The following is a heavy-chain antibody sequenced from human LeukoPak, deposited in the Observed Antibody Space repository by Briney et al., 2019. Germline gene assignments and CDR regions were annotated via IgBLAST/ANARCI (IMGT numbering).Heavy chain of an antibody. CDR3: ARAITMIDYGMDV. CDR2: IKQDGSEK. D-gene: IGHD3-22*01. V-gene: IGHV3-7*01. Sequence: GGSLRLSCAASGFTFSSYWMSWVRQAPGKGLEWVANIKQDGSEKYYVDSVKGRFTISRDNAKNSLYLQMNSLRAEDTAVYYCARAITMIDYGMDVWGQGTTVTVSS. J-gene: IGHJ6*02. CDR1: GFTFSSYW.